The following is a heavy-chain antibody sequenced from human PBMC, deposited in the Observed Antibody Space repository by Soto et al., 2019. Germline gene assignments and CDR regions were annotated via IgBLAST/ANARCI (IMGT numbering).Heavy chain of an antibody. CDR2: IIPIFGTA. CDR1: GGTFSSYA. D-gene: IGHD3-10*01. J-gene: IGHJ6*02. V-gene: IGHV1-69*12. CDR3: VSTGARMVRGVTLYGMDA. Sequence: QVQLVQSGAEVKKPGSSVKVSCKASGGTFSSYAISWVRQAPGQGLEWMGGIIPIFGTANYAQKFQGRVTITADESTSTAYMELSSLRSEDTAVYYCVSTGARMVRGVTLYGMDAWGQGTTVTVSS.